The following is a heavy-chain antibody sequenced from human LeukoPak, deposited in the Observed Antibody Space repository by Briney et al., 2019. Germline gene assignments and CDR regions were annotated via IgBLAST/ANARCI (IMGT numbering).Heavy chain of an antibody. J-gene: IGHJ4*02. CDR1: RYSFTSYW. CDR2: IYPGDSDT. Sequence: ESLQISCKGSRYSFTSYWIGWVRQMTGKCLEWMGIIYPGDSDTRYSPSFQGQVTISADKSISTAYLQWSSLKASDTAMYYCARCDYYDSSGYWNYWGQGTLVTVSS. D-gene: IGHD3-22*01. V-gene: IGHV5-51*01. CDR3: ARCDYYDSSGYWNY.